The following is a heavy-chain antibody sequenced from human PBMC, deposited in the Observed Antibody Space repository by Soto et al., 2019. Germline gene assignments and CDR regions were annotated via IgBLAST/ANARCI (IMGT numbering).Heavy chain of an antibody. V-gene: IGHV3-33*01. CDR3: ARDLGIQRWWEGFYNGLDV. Sequence: GGSLRLSCEGSGFSFNDYGMNWVRQAPGKGLGWVAAIWYDGSKDYHADSVKGRFTISRSNSKNTLLLQMNDLRVEDTALYYCARDLGIQRWWEGFYNGLDVWGQGTTVTVSS. D-gene: IGHD2-15*01. CDR2: IWYDGSKD. J-gene: IGHJ6*02. CDR1: GFSFNDYG.